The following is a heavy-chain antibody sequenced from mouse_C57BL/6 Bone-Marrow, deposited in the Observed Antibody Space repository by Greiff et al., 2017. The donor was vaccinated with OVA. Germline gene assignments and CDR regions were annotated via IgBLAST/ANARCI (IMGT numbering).Heavy chain of an antibody. Sequence: QVQLQQSGAELVRPGPSVKVSCKASGYAFTNYLIEWVKQRPGQGLEWIGVINPGSGGTNYNEKFKGKATLTADKSSSTAYMQLSSLTSEDSAVYFCARRTTVVAGDYWGQGTTLTVSS. CDR1: GYAFTNYL. CDR2: INPGSGGT. V-gene: IGHV1-54*01. J-gene: IGHJ2*01. D-gene: IGHD1-1*01. CDR3: ARRTTVVAGDY.